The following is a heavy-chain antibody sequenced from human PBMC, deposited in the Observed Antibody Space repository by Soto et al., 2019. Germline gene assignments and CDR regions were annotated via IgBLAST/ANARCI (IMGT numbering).Heavy chain of an antibody. J-gene: IGHJ3*02. CDR3: ARDHCSGGSCYSDAFAI. Sequence: SETLSLTCTVSGGSISSGGYYWSWIRQHPGKGLEWIGYIYYSGSTYYNPSLKSRVTISVDTSKNQFSLKLSSVTAADTAVYYCARDHCSGGSCYSDAFAIWGQGTMVTVSS. D-gene: IGHD2-15*01. V-gene: IGHV4-31*03. CDR2: IYYSGST. CDR1: GGSISSGGYY.